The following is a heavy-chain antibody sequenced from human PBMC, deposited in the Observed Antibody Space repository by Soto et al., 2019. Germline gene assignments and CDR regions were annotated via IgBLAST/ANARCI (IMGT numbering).Heavy chain of an antibody. CDR1: GDSISSATHY. J-gene: IGHJ4*02. D-gene: IGHD2-8*01. CDR2: VSSSGNS. V-gene: IGHV4-31*03. CDR3: GGRLTSIYNYFDY. Sequence: SETLSLTCPVSGDSISSATHYWNWIRQHPGKGLEWIGYVSSSGNSYYSPSLKSRVFMSVDTSKNLFSLKLSSVTAADTAKYYGGGRLTSIYNYFDYWGQGTQVTVSS.